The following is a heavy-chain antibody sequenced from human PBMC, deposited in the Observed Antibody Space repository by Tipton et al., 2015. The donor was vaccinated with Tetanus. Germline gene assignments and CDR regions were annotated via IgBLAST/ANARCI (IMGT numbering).Heavy chain of an antibody. Sequence: SLRLSCVASGFTFSDRYMDWVRQAPGKGLEWVGRIRDKANNFTTEYAASVKGRFTISRDDSKKSVYLQMSSLKTEDTAVYYCARISARYFYYGMGVWAQGPTVTVSS. V-gene: IGHV3-72*01. CDR3: ARISARYFYYGMGV. CDR2: IRDKANNFTT. J-gene: IGHJ6*02. CDR1: GFTFSDRY.